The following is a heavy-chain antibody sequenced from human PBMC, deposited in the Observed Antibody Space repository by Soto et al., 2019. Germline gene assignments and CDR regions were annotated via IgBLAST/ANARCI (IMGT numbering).Heavy chain of an antibody. CDR1: GYTFTSYY. V-gene: IGHV1-46*01. CDR2: INPSGGST. Sequence: ASVKVSCKASGYTFTSYYMHWVRQAPGQGLEWMGIINPSGGSTSYAQKFQGRVTMTRDTSTSTVYMELSSLRSEDTAVYYCARDLKQLVAFNWFAPWGQGTLVTVSS. CDR3: ARDLKQLVAFNWFAP. J-gene: IGHJ5*02. D-gene: IGHD6-6*01.